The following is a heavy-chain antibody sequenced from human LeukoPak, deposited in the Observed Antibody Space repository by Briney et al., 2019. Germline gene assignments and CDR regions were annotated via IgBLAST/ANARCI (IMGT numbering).Heavy chain of an antibody. CDR2: THYRSKWYN. Sequence: SQTLSRTSAISGDSVSSNSAAWNWIRQYPSRGLKWLGRTHYRSKWYNDYAVSVKSRITINPDTSTNQFSLQLNSVTPEDTAVYYCSRVGLRTGFYYWGQGTLVAVSS. D-gene: IGHD1-14*01. J-gene: IGHJ4*02. V-gene: IGHV6-1*01. CDR1: GDSVSSNSAA. CDR3: SRVGLRTGFYY.